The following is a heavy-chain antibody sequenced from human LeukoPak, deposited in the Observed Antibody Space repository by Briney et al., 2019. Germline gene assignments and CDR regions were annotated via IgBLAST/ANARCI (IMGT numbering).Heavy chain of an antibody. CDR3: ARWYCGSTSCYYDY. J-gene: IGHJ4*02. CDR1: GFTFSSYA. D-gene: IGHD2-2*01. V-gene: IGHV3-23*01. Sequence: GGSLRLSCAASGFTFSSYAMTWVRQGPGKGLEWVSAISDSGAGTYYTDSVKGRFTTSRDNSKNTLYLQMNSLRAEDTAVYYCARWYCGSTSCYYDYWGQGTLVTVSS. CDR2: ISDSGAGT.